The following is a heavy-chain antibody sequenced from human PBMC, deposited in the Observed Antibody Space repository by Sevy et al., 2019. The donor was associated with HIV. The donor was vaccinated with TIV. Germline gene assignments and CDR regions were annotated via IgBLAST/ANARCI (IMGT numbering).Heavy chain of an antibody. CDR1: GFIFNDYW. CDR2: INSDGSTT. V-gene: IGHV3-74*01. J-gene: IGHJ4*02. CDR3: ARDLTVTTSPYFDY. D-gene: IGHD4-17*01. Sequence: GGSLRLSCAASGFIFNDYWMHWVRQGSGKGLVWVSCINSDGSTTRYADSVKGRFTISRDNAKNTLYLQMNSLRAEDTAVYYCARDLTVTTSPYFDYWGQGTLVTVSS.